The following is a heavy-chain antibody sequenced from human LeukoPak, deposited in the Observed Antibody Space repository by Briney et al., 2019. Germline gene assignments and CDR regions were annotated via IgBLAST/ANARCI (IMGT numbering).Heavy chain of an antibody. V-gene: IGHV3-74*01. CDR3: TRGLLAVAGTEY. D-gene: IGHD6-19*01. Sequence: PGGSLRLSCAASGFTFSSYWMHWVRQAPGEGLVWVSRINTGGSNTNYADSVKGRFTISRDNAKNTLYLQMNSLRDEDTAVYYCTRGLLAVAGTEYWGQGTLVTVSS. J-gene: IGHJ4*02. CDR2: INTGGSNT. CDR1: GFTFSSYW.